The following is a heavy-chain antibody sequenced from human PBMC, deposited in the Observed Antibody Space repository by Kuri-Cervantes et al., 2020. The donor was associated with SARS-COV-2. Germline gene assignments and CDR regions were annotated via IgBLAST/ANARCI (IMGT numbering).Heavy chain of an antibody. CDR3: AKGSRRSVASLIFDY. CDR1: AFTFNNYG. V-gene: IGHV3-23*01. J-gene: IGHJ4*02. D-gene: IGHD5-12*01. Sequence: GGSRRLSFSAAAFTFNNYGMSGVRQAPGKGLEWVAIISYSGENTYYADSVKGRFTISRDNSKNTVYLQMNSLRAEDTAIYHCAKGSRRSVASLIFDYWGQGPLVTVSS. CDR2: ISYSGENT.